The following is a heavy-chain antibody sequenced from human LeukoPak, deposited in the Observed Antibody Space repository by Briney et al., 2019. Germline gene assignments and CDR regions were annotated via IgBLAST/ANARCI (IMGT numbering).Heavy chain of an antibody. CDR2: IRSKANSYAT. CDR3: TRAPDFWSGYYCDY. CDR1: GFTLSGSA. V-gene: IGHV3-73*01. Sequence: GGSLRLSCAASGFTLSGSAMHWVRQASGKGLEWVGRIRSKANSYATAYAASVKGRFTISRDDSKNTAYLQMNSLKTEDTAVYYCTRAPDFWSGYYCDYWGQGTLVTVSS. D-gene: IGHD3-3*01. J-gene: IGHJ4*02.